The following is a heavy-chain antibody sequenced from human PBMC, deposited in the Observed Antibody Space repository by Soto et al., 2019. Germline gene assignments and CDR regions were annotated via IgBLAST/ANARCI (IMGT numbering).Heavy chain of an antibody. CDR2: IYYSGST. Sequence: QVQLQESGPGLVKPSQTLSLTCTVSGGSISSGGYYWSWIRQHPGKGLEWIGYIYYSGSTYYNPSLTRRVTITVDTSKHQFSLKLSSVTAADTAVDYCARSHGSSGYYYFDYWGQGTLVTVSS. CDR1: GGSISSGGYY. V-gene: IGHV4-31*03. D-gene: IGHD3-22*01. CDR3: ARSHGSSGYYYFDY. J-gene: IGHJ4*02.